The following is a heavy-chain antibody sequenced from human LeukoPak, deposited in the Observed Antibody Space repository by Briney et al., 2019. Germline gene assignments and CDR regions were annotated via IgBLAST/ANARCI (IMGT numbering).Heavy chain of an antibody. V-gene: IGHV1-18*01. CDR2: ISAYNGNT. D-gene: IGHD6-13*01. CDR1: GYTFTSYG. J-gene: IGHJ6*02. CDR3: ARDPEPYSSSWYGMDV. Sequence: ASVKVSCKASGYTFTSYGISWVRQAPGHGLEWMGWISAYNGNTNYAQKLQGRVTMTTDTSTSTAYMELRSLRSDDTAVYYCARDPEPYSSSWYGMDVWGQGTTVTVSS.